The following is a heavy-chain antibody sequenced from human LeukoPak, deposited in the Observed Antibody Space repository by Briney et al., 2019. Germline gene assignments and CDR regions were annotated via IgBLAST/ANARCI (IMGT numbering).Heavy chain of an antibody. V-gene: IGHV6-1*01. CDR1: GDSVSSNSVT. Sequence: SQTPSLTCAISGDSVSSNSVTWNWVRQSPSRGLEWLGRTYYRSTWYNDYAVSVRGRITVNPDTSKNQFSLHLNSVTPEDTAVYYCARRLTQYDCFDPWGQGILVTVSS. J-gene: IGHJ5*02. CDR3: ARRLTQYDCFDP. CDR2: TYYRSTWYN. D-gene: IGHD2-2*01.